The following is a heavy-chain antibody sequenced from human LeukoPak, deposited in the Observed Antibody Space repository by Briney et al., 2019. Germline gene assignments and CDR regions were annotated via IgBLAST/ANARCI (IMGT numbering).Heavy chain of an antibody. CDR3: ARDLPPYYFDY. V-gene: IGHV1-69*04. CDR1: GGTFRSYA. J-gene: IGHJ4*02. Sequence: SLKASCRAPGGTFRSYATGWVRQSPGQGLKWMGRIIPILVIANYAQKFQGRVTITADKSTSTAYMDLSSLRSEDTAVYYCARDLPPYYFDYWGQGTLVTVSS. CDR2: IIPILVIA.